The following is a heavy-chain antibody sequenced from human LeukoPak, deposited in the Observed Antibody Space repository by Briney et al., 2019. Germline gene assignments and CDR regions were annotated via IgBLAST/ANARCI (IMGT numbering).Heavy chain of an antibody. CDR2: IWDGGSNK. V-gene: IGHV3-33*08. CDR1: GFVFSTYE. D-gene: IGHD3-22*01. J-gene: IGHJ4*02. Sequence: GGSLRLSCAASGFVFSTYEMKWLRQAPGKGLEWGAVIWDGGSNKYYADSVKGRFTTSRDNSKNTLYMQMNSLRAEDTAVYYCAREVGSYYYDSSGYYLEGYFDYWGQGTLVTVSS. CDR3: AREVGSYYYDSSGYYLEGYFDY.